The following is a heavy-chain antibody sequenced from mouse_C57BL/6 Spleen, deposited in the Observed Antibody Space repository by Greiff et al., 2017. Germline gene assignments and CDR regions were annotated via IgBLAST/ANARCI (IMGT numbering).Heavy chain of an antibody. CDR1: GYAFSSYW. V-gene: IGHV1-80*01. CDR3: ARYYYGSSYPYFDY. CDR2: IYPGDGDT. Sequence: LQQSGASVKISCKASGYAFSSYWMNWVKQRLGKGLEWIGQIYPGDGDTNSNGKFKGKATRTADKSSSTAYMQLSSLTSEDSAVYFCARYYYGSSYPYFDYWGKGTTLTVSS. J-gene: IGHJ2*01. D-gene: IGHD1-1*01.